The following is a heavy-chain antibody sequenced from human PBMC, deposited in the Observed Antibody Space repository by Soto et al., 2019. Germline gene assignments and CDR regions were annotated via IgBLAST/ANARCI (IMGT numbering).Heavy chain of an antibody. V-gene: IGHV1-18*01. CDR3: ASRVYGDYENAFDI. J-gene: IGHJ3*02. CDR2: ISAYNGNT. CDR1: GYTFTSYG. D-gene: IGHD4-17*01. Sequence: ASVKVSCKASGYTFTSYGISWVRQAPGQGLEWMGWISAYNGNTNYAQKLQGRVTMTTDTSTSTAYMELRSLRSDDTAVYYCASRVYGDYENAFDIWGQGTMVTVS.